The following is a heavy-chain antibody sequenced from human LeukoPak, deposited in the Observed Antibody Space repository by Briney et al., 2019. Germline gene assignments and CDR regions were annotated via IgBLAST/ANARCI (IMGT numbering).Heavy chain of an antibody. J-gene: IGHJ6*03. CDR3: ARDAEYNWNYGPGYMDV. CDR1: GFSVSNNY. D-gene: IGHD1-7*01. V-gene: IGHV3-53*01. Sequence: GGSLRLSCAASGFSVSNNYMSWVRQAPGKGLEWVSVIYAGGSTYYADSVKGRFSISRDNSKNTLYLQMNSLRAEDTAVYYCARDAEYNWNYGPGYMDVWGKGATVTVSS. CDR2: IYAGGST.